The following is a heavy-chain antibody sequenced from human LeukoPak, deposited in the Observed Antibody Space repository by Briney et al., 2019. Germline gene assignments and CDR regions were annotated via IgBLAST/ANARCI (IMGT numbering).Heavy chain of an antibody. CDR2: IYSGGST. Sequence: GGSLRLSCAASGFTVSSNYMSWVRQAPGKGLEWVSVIYSGGSTYYADSVKGRFTISRDNSKNTLYLQMNSLRAEDTAVYYCARYPGDYGDNLYFFDYWGQGTLVTVSS. V-gene: IGHV3-53*01. D-gene: IGHD4-23*01. J-gene: IGHJ4*02. CDR3: ARYPGDYGDNLYFFDY. CDR1: GFTVSSNY.